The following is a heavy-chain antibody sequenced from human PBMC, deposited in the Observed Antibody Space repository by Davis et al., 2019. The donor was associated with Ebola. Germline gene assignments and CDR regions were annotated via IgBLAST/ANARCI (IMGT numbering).Heavy chain of an antibody. CDR3: ATLGGGYYFDY. D-gene: IGHD3-16*01. Sequence: AASVKVSCKASGYTFTSYGIHWVRQAPGQGLEWVGWISASNGNTNYAQKVQGSITMTTDTSTSTAYMELRSLRSDDTAVYYCATLGGGYYFDYWGQGTLVTVSS. CDR1: GYTFTSYG. J-gene: IGHJ4*02. V-gene: IGHV1-18*01. CDR2: ISASNGNT.